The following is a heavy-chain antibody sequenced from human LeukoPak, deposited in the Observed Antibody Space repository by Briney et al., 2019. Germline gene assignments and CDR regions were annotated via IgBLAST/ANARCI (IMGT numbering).Heavy chain of an antibody. CDR1: GGTSSSYA. Sequence: SVKVSCKASGGTSSSYAISWVRQAPGQGLEWMGGIIPIFGTANYAQKFQGRVTITTDESTSTAYMELSSLRSEDTAVYYCARKARGYNWNYSSAFDIWGQGTMVTVSS. D-gene: IGHD1-7*01. J-gene: IGHJ3*02. CDR2: IIPIFGTA. CDR3: ARKARGYNWNYSSAFDI. V-gene: IGHV1-69*05.